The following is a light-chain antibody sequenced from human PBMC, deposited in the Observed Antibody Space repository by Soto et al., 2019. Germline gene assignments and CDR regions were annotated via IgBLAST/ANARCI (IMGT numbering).Light chain of an antibody. J-gene: IGKJ4*01. CDR3: QQFSNYPLT. CDR2: DAS. V-gene: IGKV3-20*01. CDR1: QTVRNNY. Sequence: EFVLTQSPGTLSFSPGERATLSCRASQTVRNNYLAWYQQKPGQAPRLLIYDASSRATDIPDRFSGGGSGTDFTLSISRMEPEDFAVYYCQQFSNYPLTFGGGTNVDIK.